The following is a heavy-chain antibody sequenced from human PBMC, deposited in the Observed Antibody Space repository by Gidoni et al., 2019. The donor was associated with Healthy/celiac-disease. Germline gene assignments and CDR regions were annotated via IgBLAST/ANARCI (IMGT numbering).Heavy chain of an antibody. J-gene: IGHJ6*02. D-gene: IGHD5-12*01. CDR1: GGTFSSYT. V-gene: IGHV1-69*08. CDR2: IIPLLGIA. CDR3: ARDLGGYSGYRPGYYGMDV. Sequence: QVQLVQSGAEVKKPGSSVKVSCKASGGTFSSYTISWVRQAPGQGLEWMGRIIPLLGIANYAQKFQGRVTITADKSTSTAYMELSSLRSEDTAVYYCARDLGGYSGYRPGYYGMDVWGQGTTVTVSS.